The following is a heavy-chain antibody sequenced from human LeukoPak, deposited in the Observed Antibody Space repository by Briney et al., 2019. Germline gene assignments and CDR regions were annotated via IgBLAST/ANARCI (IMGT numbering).Heavy chain of an antibody. D-gene: IGHD6-13*01. CDR3: ARDLAAAGVYFDY. Sequence: SVKVSCKASGGTFSSYAISWVRQAPGQGLEWMGGIIPIFGTANYAQKFQGRVTITADESTSTAYMELSSLRSEDTAVYYCARDLAAAGVYFDYWGRGTLVSVSS. CDR2: IIPIFGTA. J-gene: IGHJ4*02. CDR1: GGTFSSYA. V-gene: IGHV1-69*13.